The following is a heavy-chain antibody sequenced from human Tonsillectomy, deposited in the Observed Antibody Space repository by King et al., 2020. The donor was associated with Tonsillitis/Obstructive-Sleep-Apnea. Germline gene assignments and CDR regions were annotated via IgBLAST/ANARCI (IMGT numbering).Heavy chain of an antibody. J-gene: IGHJ4*02. Sequence: VQLVESGGGVVQPGRSLRLSCAASGFTFSSFGIHWVRQAPGKGLEWVAVVSVDGSTTYYADSVKGRFTISSDNSKNTLYLQMTGLRSEDTALYYCTKEGYSSKWTFDYWGLGTLVTVSS. CDR3: TKEGYSSKWTFDY. V-gene: IGHV3-30*18. D-gene: IGHD6-13*01. CDR1: GFTFSSFG. CDR2: VSVDGSTT.